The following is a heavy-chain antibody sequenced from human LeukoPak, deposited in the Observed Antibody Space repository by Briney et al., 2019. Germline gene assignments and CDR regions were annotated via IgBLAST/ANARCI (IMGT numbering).Heavy chain of an antibody. J-gene: IGHJ6*02. CDR1: GYTFSDYTFTNYG. V-gene: IGHV1-18*01. CDR3: AREDNDDYYYYGMDV. Sequence: VASVKVSCKASGYTFSDYTFTNYGISWVRQAPGQGLEWMGWISTYKSHTNYAQKFQGRVTMITDTSTNTAYMEPRSLRSDDTAVYYCAREDNDDYYYYGMDVWGQGTAVTVSS. D-gene: IGHD1-1*01. CDR2: ISTYKSHT.